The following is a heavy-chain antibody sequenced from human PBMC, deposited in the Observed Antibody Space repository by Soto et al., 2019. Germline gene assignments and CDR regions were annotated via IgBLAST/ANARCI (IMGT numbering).Heavy chain of an antibody. J-gene: IGHJ3*02. Sequence: GGSLRLSCAASGFTFSSYAMHWVRQAPGKGLEWVAVISYDGSNKYYADSVKGRFTISRDNSKNTLYLQMNSLRAEDTAVYYCASLQEDYYDSSGYWVQAFDIWGQGTMVTVSS. CDR1: GFTFSSYA. V-gene: IGHV3-30-3*01. CDR3: ASLQEDYYDSSGYWVQAFDI. D-gene: IGHD3-22*01. CDR2: ISYDGSNK.